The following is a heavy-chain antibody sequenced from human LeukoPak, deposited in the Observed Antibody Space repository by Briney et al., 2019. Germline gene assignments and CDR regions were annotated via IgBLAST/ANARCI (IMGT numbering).Heavy chain of an antibody. CDR3: ARSSGYYYGPNSSPDDY. D-gene: IGHD3-22*01. CDR2: IYHSGST. CDR1: GYSISSGYY. Sequence: SETLSLTCTVSGYSISSGYYWGWIRQPPGKGLEWIGSIYHSGSTYYNPSLKSRVTISVDRSKNQFSLKLSSVTAADTAVYYCARSSGYYYGPNSSPDDYWGQGTLVTVSS. V-gene: IGHV4-38-2*02. J-gene: IGHJ4*02.